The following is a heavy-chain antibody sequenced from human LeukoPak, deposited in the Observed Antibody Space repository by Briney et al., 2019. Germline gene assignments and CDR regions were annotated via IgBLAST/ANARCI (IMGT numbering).Heavy chain of an antibody. CDR3: VRDGEYSHGIDFDY. V-gene: IGHV3-74*01. Sequence: GSLRLSCAAPGFTLSNSWMHWVRQAPGKGLVWVSRTNGDGSDTSYADSVKGRFTISRDSATNTLYLQMNSLRAEDTAIYYCVRDGEYSHGIDFDYWGQGTLVTVSP. CDR2: TNGDGSDT. J-gene: IGHJ4*02. CDR1: GFTLSNSW. D-gene: IGHD5-18*01.